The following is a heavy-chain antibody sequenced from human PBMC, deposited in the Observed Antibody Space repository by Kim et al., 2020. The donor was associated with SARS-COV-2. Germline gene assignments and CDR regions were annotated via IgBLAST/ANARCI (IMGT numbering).Heavy chain of an antibody. D-gene: IGHD3-22*01. Sequence: YNPSLKSRVTISVDTSKNQFSLKLSSVTAADTAVYYCASARPVVVVAVDYWGQGTLVTVSS. CDR3: ASARPVVVVAVDY. J-gene: IGHJ4*02. V-gene: IGHV4-39*01.